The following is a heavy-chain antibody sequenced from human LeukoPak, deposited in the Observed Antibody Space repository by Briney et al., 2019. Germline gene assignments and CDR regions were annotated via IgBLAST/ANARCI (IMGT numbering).Heavy chain of an antibody. CDR3: VGRRDGYIDN. CDR1: VGSLSSYY. V-gene: IGHV4-4*09. CDR2: IDISEST. Sequence: SETLSVTCTDSVGSLSSYYWCWIRQHPRARLEWIGDIDISESTNYNTPRKSRLTISVDASNNQCSRKLSAVTAADTAVYCCVGRRDGYIDNWGQGTLLTVSS. J-gene: IGHJ4*02. D-gene: IGHD5-24*01.